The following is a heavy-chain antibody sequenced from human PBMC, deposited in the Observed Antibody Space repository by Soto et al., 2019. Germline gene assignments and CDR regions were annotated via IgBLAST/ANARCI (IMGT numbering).Heavy chain of an antibody. Sequence: QVQLVESGGGVVQPGRSLSLSCAASGFTFSSYGIHWVRQAPGKGLEWVAVIWSDGSNKYYADSVKGRFTISRDNTKIXLYLQMNSVRAEDTAVYYCAREVLVRGSKYHAMDVWGQGSTVTVS. CDR3: AREVLVRGSKYHAMDV. CDR2: IWSDGSNK. CDR1: GFTFSSYG. D-gene: IGHD3-10*01. V-gene: IGHV3-33*01. J-gene: IGHJ6*02.